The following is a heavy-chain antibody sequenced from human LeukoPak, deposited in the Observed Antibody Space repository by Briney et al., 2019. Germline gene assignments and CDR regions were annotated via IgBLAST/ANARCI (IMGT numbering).Heavy chain of an antibody. V-gene: IGHV4-39*01. CDR3: ARKLLEEQWLAFYYYMDV. Sequence: SETLSLTCTASGGSISSSSYYWGWIRQPPGKGLEWIGSIYHSGSTYYNPSLKSRVTISVDTSKNQFSLKLSSVTAADTAVYYCARKLLEEQWLAFYYYMDVWGKGTTVTVSS. CDR2: IYHSGST. J-gene: IGHJ6*03. CDR1: GGSISSSSYY. D-gene: IGHD6-19*01.